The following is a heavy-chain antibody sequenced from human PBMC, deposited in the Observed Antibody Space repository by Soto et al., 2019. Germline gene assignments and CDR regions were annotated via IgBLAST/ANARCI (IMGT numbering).Heavy chain of an antibody. Sequence: SETLSLTCSVSGGSISSGDYYWSWIRQPPGKGLEWIGYIYYSGSTYYNPSLKSRVTISVDTSKNQFSLKLSSVTAADTAVYYCARVRYYDSSGYSYGMDVWGQGTKVTVYS. V-gene: IGHV4-30-4*01. CDR3: ARVRYYDSSGYSYGMDV. CDR2: IYYSGST. CDR1: GGSISSGDYY. J-gene: IGHJ6*02. D-gene: IGHD3-22*01.